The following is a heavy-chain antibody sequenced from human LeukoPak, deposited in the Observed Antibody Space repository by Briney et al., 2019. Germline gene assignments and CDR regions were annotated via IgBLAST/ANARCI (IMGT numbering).Heavy chain of an antibody. Sequence: SETLSLTCTVSGGSISSSSYYWGWIRQPPGKGLEWIGSIYYSGSTYYNPSLKSRVTISVDTSKNQFSLKLSSVTAADTAVYYCATAQWLRHNWFDPWGQGTLVTVSS. CDR2: IYYSGST. CDR1: GGSISSSSYY. CDR3: ATAQWLRHNWFDP. V-gene: IGHV4-39*07. J-gene: IGHJ5*02. D-gene: IGHD5-12*01.